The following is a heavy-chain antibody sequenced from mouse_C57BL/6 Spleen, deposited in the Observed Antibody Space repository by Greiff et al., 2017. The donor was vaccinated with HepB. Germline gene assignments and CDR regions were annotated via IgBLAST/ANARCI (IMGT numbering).Heavy chain of an antibody. Sequence: VQLQQSGAELVKAGASVKMSCKASGYTFTSYWMHWVKQRRGQGLEWFAETNPTNGRTYYNEKFKSKATLTVDKSSSTAYMLLSGPTFEDSAVYYCARIKKLVATYFDYWGQGTTLTVSS. J-gene: IGHJ2*01. CDR1: GYTFTSYW. V-gene: IGHV1S81*02. CDR2: TNPTNGRT. D-gene: IGHD1-1*01. CDR3: ARIKKLVATYFDY.